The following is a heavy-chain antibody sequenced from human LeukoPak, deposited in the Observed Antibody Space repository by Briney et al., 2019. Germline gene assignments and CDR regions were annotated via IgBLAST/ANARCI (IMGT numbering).Heavy chain of an antibody. CDR1: GISFNNYW. CDR3: XXXLGXXYDX. CDR2: VNSDGSST. V-gene: IGHV3-74*01. Sequence: GGSLRLSCAASGISFNNYWMHWVRQAPGKGLVWVSRVNSDGSSTVYADSVKGRFTISRDNARTTVYLQMSSLRLDDTATYYXXXXLGXXYDXWGQGSLVTVSS. J-gene: IGHJ4*02.